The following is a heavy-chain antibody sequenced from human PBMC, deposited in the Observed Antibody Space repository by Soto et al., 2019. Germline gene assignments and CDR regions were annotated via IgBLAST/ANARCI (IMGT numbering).Heavy chain of an antibody. CDR1: GFTFSSYW. Sequence: EVQLVESGGGLVQPGGSLRLSCAASGFTFSSYWMSWVRQAPGKGLEWVANIKQDGSEKYYVDSVKGRFTISRDNAKNSLYLQINSLRAEDTAVYYCAREGHTMIEGGWFDPWGQGTLVTVSS. D-gene: IGHD3-22*01. J-gene: IGHJ5*02. CDR2: IKQDGSEK. CDR3: AREGHTMIEGGWFDP. V-gene: IGHV3-7*03.